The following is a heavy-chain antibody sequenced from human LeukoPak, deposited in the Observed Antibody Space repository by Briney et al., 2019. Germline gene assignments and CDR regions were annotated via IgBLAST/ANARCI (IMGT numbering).Heavy chain of an antibody. D-gene: IGHD3-22*01. CDR1: GGSISSSSYY. CDR2: IYYSGSP. V-gene: IGHV4-61*05. CDR3: ASYLHYYDSSGYPRRAFDI. J-gene: IGHJ3*02. Sequence: SETLSLTRTVSGGSISSSSYYWGWIRQPPGKGLEWIGYIYYSGSPNYNPSLKSRVTISVDTSKNQFSLKLSSVTAADTAVYYCASYLHYYDSSGYPRRAFDIWGQGTMVTVSS.